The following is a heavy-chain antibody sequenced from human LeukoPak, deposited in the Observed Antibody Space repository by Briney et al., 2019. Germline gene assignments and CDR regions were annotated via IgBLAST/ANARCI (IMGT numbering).Heavy chain of an antibody. D-gene: IGHD5-18*01. CDR1: GFTFRSHG. CDR2: IKQDGSEK. Sequence: GGSLRLSCVGFGFTFRSHGMSWVRQAPGKGLEWVANIKQDGSEKYYVDSVKGRFTISRDNAKNSLYLQMNSLRAEDTAVFYCARDTAGMDVWGQGTTVTVSS. V-gene: IGHV3-7*01. CDR3: ARDTAGMDV. J-gene: IGHJ6*02.